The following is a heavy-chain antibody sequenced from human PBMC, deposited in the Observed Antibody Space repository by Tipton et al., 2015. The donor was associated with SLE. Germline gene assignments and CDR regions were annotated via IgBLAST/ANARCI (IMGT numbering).Heavy chain of an antibody. V-gene: IGHV4-31*03. J-gene: IGHJ4*02. Sequence: TLSLTCTVSGVSISSGGHYWSWLRQLPGKGLEWVGYLYYSGSTEYNPSLKSRVTISIDSSKSQLSLNLRSVTAADTAVYHCARDPGMSRYLDGRYFDYWGRGTQVTVSS. CDR3: ARDPGMSRYLDGRYFDY. CDR2: LYYSGST. D-gene: IGHD3-9*01. CDR1: GVSISSGGHY.